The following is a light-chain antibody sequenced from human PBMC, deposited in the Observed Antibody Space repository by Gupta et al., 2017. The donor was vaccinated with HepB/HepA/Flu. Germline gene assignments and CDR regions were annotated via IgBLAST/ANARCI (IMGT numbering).Light chain of an antibody. CDR2: GTS. V-gene: IGKV3-15*01. CDR3: QQYNNWPCT. Sequence: EIVMTQSPATLSVSPGERVTRSCRASQSVGTNLAWYQQKPGQAPRLLIYGTSTRATGIPARFSGSGSGTEFTLTISNLQSEHFAVYYCQQYNNWPCTFGHGTKVDIK. J-gene: IGKJ3*01. CDR1: QSVGTN.